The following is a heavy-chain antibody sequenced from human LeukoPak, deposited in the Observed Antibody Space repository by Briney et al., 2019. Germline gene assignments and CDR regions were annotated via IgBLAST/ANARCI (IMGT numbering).Heavy chain of an antibody. J-gene: IGHJ4*02. V-gene: IGHV3-15*01. Sequence: GGSLRLSCAASGFTFSNAWMSCIRQAPGNGLKWICRIKSKTDGGTTDYAAPVKGRFTISRDDSKNTLYLQMNSLKTEDTAVYYCTTDGYGGWYREWGQGTLVTVSS. D-gene: IGHD6-19*01. CDR2: IKSKTDGGTT. CDR1: GFTFSNAW. CDR3: TTDGYGGWYRE.